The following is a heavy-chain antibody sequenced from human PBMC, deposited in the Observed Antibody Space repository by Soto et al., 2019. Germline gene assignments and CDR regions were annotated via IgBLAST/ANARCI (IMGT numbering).Heavy chain of an antibody. D-gene: IGHD3-3*01. J-gene: IGHJ3*01. CDR2: ISTHNGNT. Sequence: ASVKVSCKASVFTSSGISWVRQAPGQRLEWMGWISTHNGNTIYAQKFQGRVIMTMDTSTATVYMELRSLRPDDTAVYLCAREGILGLFDAYDLWGQGAMVT. CDR1: VFTSSG. CDR3: AREGILGLFDAYDL. V-gene: IGHV1-18*04.